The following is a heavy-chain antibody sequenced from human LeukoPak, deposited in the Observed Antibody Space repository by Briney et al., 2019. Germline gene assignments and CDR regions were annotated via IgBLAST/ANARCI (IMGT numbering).Heavy chain of an antibody. V-gene: IGHV3-30-3*01. J-gene: IGHJ4*02. CDR2: ISYDGSNK. D-gene: IGHD3-22*01. CDR3: ARGDMIVVVIPYFDY. CDR1: GFTFSSYA. Sequence: GGSLRLSCAASGFTFSSYAMHWVRQAPGKGLEWVAVISYDGSNKYYADSVKGRFTISRDNSKNTLYLQMNSLRAEDTAVYYCARGDMIVVVIPYFDYWGQGTLVTVPS.